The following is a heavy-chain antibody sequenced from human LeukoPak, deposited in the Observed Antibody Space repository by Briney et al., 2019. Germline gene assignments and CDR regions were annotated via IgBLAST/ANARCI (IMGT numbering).Heavy chain of an antibody. CDR2: ISSSSSYI. V-gene: IGHV3-21*04. Sequence: GGSLRLSCAASGFTFSSYSMNWVRQAPGKGLEWVSSISSSSSYIYYADSVKGRFTISRDNSKNTLYLQMYSLRAEDTAVYYCASLKRLFDYFDYWGQGILVTVYS. J-gene: IGHJ4*02. CDR1: GFTFSSYS. D-gene: IGHD3-22*01. CDR3: ASLKRLFDYFDY.